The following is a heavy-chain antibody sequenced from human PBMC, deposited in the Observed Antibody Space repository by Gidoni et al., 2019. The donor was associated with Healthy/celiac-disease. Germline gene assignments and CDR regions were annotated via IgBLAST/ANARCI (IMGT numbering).Heavy chain of an antibody. CDR2: ISSNGGST. J-gene: IGHJ4*02. Sequence: EVQLVESGGGLVQPGGSLRLSCSASGFTFSSYAMHWVRQAPGKGLEYVSAISSNGGSTYYADSVKGRFTISRDNSKNTLYLQMSSLRAEDTAVYYCVKGAGRVIAAAGDYWGQGTLVTVSS. CDR3: VKGAGRVIAAAGDY. CDR1: GFTFSSYA. D-gene: IGHD6-13*01. V-gene: IGHV3-64D*09.